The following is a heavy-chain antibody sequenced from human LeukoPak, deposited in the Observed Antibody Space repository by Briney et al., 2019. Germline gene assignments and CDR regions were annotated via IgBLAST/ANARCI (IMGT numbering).Heavy chain of an antibody. V-gene: IGHV1-3*01. J-gene: IGHJ4*02. CDR1: GYTFTSYA. CDR3: VGDIAAAGTSGG. D-gene: IGHD6-13*01. Sequence: ASVKVSCKASGYTFTSYAMHWVRQAPGQRLEWMGWINAGNGNTKYSQKFQGRVTITRDTSASTAYMELSSLRSEDTAVYYCVGDIAAAGTSGGWGQGTQVTVSS. CDR2: INAGNGNT.